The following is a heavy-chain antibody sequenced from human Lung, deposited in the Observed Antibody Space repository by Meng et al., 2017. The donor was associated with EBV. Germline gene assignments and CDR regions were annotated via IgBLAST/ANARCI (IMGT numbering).Heavy chain of an antibody. CDR1: GGSISSGGYY. CDR2: IYYSGST. Sequence: QLQRQESGPGLVKPSQTLSLTCTVSGGSISSGGYYWSWIRQHPGKGLEWIGYIYYSGSTYYNPSLKSLVTISVDTSKNQFSLKLSSVTAADTAVYYCARVVAGRYNWFDPWGQGTLVTVSS. J-gene: IGHJ5*02. D-gene: IGHD6-6*01. V-gene: IGHV4-31*01. CDR3: ARVVAGRYNWFDP.